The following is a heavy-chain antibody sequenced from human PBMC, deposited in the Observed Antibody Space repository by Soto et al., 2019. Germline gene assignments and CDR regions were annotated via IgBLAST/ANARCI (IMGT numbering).Heavy chain of an antibody. J-gene: IGHJ6*03. CDR1: GGSISSGGYY. Sequence: QVQLQEAGPGLVKPSQTLSLTCTVSGGSISSGGYYWSWIRQHPGKGLEWIGYIYYSGSTYYNPSLKSRVTISVDTSKNQFPLKLSSVTAADTAVYYCAREKVVVVAATAPTPETYYYYYYMDVWGKGTTVTFSS. V-gene: IGHV4-31*03. CDR3: AREKVVVVAATAPTPETYYYYYYMDV. CDR2: IYYSGST. D-gene: IGHD2-15*01.